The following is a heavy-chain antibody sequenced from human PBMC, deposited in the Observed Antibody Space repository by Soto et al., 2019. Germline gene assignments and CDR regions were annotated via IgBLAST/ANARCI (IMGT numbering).Heavy chain of an antibody. Sequence: PSETLSLTCAVYGGSFSGYYWSWIRQPPGKGLEWIGEINHSGSTNYNPSLKSRVTISVDTSKNQFSLKLSSVTAADTAVYYCARARTVFFAQYSSSPGWFDPWGQGTLVTVSS. CDR1: GGSFSGYY. J-gene: IGHJ5*02. V-gene: IGHV4-34*09. D-gene: IGHD6-6*01. CDR2: INHSGST. CDR3: ARARTVFFAQYSSSPGWFDP.